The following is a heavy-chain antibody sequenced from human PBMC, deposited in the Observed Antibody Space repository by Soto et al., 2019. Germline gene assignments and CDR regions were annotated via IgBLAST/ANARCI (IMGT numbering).Heavy chain of an antibody. CDR1: GFTFSSYW. J-gene: IGHJ4*02. CDR3: ARAKYTTKKRYYFDY. CDR2: IKQDGSEK. D-gene: IGHD2-2*02. Sequence: PGGSLRLSCAASGFTFSSYWMSWVRQAPGKGLEWVANIKQDGSEKYYVDSVKGRFTISRDNAKNSLYLQMNSLRAEDTAVYYCARAKYTTKKRYYFDYWGQGTLVTVSS. V-gene: IGHV3-7*05.